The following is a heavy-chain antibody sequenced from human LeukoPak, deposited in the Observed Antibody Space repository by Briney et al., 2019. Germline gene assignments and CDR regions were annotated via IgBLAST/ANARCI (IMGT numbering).Heavy chain of an antibody. CDR2: IFYSGTT. Sequence: PSETLSLTCTVSGGSIISHFWSWIRQPPGKGLEWIGYIFYSGTTKYNPSLRSRVTISADTSKNQFSLKLSSVTAADTAVYYCASRKLGNDYWGQGTLVTVSS. D-gene: IGHD7-27*01. J-gene: IGHJ4*02. CDR3: ASRKLGNDY. V-gene: IGHV4-59*11. CDR1: GGSIISHF.